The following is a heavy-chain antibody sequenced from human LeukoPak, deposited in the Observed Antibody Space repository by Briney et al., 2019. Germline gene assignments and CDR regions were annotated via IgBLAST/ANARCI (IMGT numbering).Heavy chain of an antibody. Sequence: GASVKVSCKASGYTFNAYYFHWVRQATGQGLEWMGWMNPNSGNTGYAQKFQGRVTMTRNTSISTAYMELSSLRSEDTAVYYCARDGSGSYVHTYYYYGMDVWGQGTTVTVSS. V-gene: IGHV1-8*02. CDR3: ARDGSGSYVHTYYYYGMDV. CDR2: MNPNSGNT. D-gene: IGHD1-26*01. CDR1: GYTFNAYY. J-gene: IGHJ6*02.